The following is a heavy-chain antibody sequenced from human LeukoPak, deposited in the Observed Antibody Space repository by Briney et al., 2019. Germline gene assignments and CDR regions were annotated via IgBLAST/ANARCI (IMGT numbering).Heavy chain of an antibody. CDR3: AIDPYSNYFDY. CDR1: GYTFTVYC. Sequence: ASVKVSFKSSGYTFTVYCMHWIRQAPGQGLEWMGWINPNNGGTDYAQKFQGRGTMTRDTSISTANMQLNRLRSDDTAVYYCAIDPYSNYFDYWGQGTLVTVSS. J-gene: IGHJ4*02. D-gene: IGHD5-18*01. CDR2: INPNNGGT. V-gene: IGHV1-2*02.